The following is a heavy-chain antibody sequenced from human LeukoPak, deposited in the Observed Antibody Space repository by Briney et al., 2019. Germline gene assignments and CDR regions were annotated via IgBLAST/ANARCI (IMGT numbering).Heavy chain of an antibody. V-gene: IGHV3-48*01. CDR3: ARNYYDSSGPMSAFDI. J-gene: IGHJ3*02. D-gene: IGHD3-22*01. Sequence: GGSLRLSCAASGFIFSSYNMNWVRQAPGKGLEWVSYISSSSSTIYYADSVKGRFTISRDNAKNSLYLQMNSLRAEDTAVYYCARNYYDSSGPMSAFDIWGQGTMVTVSS. CDR1: GFIFSSYN. CDR2: ISSSSSTI.